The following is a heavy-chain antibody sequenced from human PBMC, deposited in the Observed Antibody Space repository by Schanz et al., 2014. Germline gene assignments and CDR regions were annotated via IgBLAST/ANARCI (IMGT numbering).Heavy chain of an antibody. CDR1: GYTFTSHA. CDR3: ARDPAEWELLGHFDY. V-gene: IGHV7-4-1*02. CDR2: INTNSGNP. J-gene: IGHJ4*02. D-gene: IGHD1-26*01. Sequence: QVPLVQSGSELKKPWASVTVSCKASGYTFTSHAMNWMRQAPGQGLEWMGWINTNSGNPTYAQGFTGRFVFSLDTSVNTAYLQISSLKTEDTAVYYCARDPAEWELLGHFDYWGQGTLVTVSA.